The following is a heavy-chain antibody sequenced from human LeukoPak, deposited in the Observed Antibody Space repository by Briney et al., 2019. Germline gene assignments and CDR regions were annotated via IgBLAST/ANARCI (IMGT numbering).Heavy chain of an antibody. CDR2: FYHSGGT. Sequence: PSETLSLTCNVSGASISSYYWSWIRQPPGEGLEWIGYFYHSGGTNYNPSLKSRATISIDTSKNEVSLKLRSVTAADTAVYYYARGASSSWYSLWKFWGQGTLVTVSS. V-gene: IGHV4-59*01. D-gene: IGHD6-13*01. J-gene: IGHJ4*02. CDR3: ARGASSSWYSLWKF. CDR1: GASISSYY.